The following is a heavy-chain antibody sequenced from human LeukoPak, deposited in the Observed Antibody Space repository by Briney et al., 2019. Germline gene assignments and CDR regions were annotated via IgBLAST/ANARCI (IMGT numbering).Heavy chain of an antibody. Sequence: GRSLRLSCTASGFTFGDYAMSWVRQAPGKGLEWVGFIRSKAYGGTTEYAASVKGRFTISGDDSKSIAYLQMNSLKTEDTAVYYCTRDSSGWHSRYYYYMDVWGKGTTVTVSS. J-gene: IGHJ6*03. CDR1: GFTFGDYA. CDR3: TRDSSGWHSRYYYYMDV. CDR2: IRSKAYGGTT. D-gene: IGHD6-19*01. V-gene: IGHV3-49*04.